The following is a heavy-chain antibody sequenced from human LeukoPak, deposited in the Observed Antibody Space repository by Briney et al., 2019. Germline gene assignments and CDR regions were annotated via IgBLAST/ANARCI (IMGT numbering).Heavy chain of an antibody. CDR1: GSSISSYY. D-gene: IGHD4-17*01. V-gene: IGHV4-59*01. CDR3: ARDLYGELDY. J-gene: IGHJ4*02. CDR2: IYYSGST. Sequence: KPSETLSLTCTVSGSSISSYYWSWIRQPPGKGLEWIGYIYYSGSTNYNPSLKSRVTISVDTSKNQFSLKLSSVTAADTAVYYCARDLYGELDYWGQGTLVTVSS.